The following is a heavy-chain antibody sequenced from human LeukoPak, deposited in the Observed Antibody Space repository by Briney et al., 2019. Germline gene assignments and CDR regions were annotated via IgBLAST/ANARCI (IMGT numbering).Heavy chain of an antibody. J-gene: IGHJ5*02. Sequence: SETLSLTCAVYGGSFSGYYWSWIRQPPGKGLEWIGEINHSGSTNYNPSLKSRVTISVDTSKNQFSLMLSSVTAADTAVYYCARDAMVITTNWFDPWGQGTLVTVSS. D-gene: IGHD3-22*01. CDR2: INHSGST. CDR1: GGSFSGYY. V-gene: IGHV4-34*01. CDR3: ARDAMVITTNWFDP.